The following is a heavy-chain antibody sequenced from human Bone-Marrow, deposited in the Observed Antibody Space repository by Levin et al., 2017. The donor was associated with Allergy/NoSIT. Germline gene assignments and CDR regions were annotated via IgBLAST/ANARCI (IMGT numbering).Heavy chain of an antibody. CDR2: IKQDGSEK. V-gene: IGHV3-7*01. J-gene: IGHJ6*02. Sequence: GESLKISCAASGFTFSSYWMSWVRQAPGKGLEWVANIKQDGSEKYYVDSVKGRFTISRDNAKNSLYLQMNSLRAEDTAVYYCAREAYGHYYDSSAPPLGGYGMDGWGQGTTVTVSS. CDR1: GFTFSSYW. D-gene: IGHD3-22*01. CDR3: AREAYGHYYDSSAPPLGGYGMDG.